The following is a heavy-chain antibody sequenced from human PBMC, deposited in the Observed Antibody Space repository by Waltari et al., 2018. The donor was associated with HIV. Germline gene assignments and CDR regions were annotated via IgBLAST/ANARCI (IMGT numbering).Heavy chain of an antibody. V-gene: IGHV3-9*01. D-gene: IGHD3-3*01. CDR1: GFTFDDYP. J-gene: IGHJ5*01. CDR2: SSWNSGIT. Sequence: EVQLVESGGGLVQPGRSLRLSCAASGFTFDDYPMHWVRQSPGKNQEWVAGSSWNSGITDYGDSVKGRFTISRDNAKNSLYLQMNSLTVEDTAFYYCAKGGSHLTIFEAWFDSWGQGTLVTVSS. CDR3: AKGGSHLTIFEAWFDS.